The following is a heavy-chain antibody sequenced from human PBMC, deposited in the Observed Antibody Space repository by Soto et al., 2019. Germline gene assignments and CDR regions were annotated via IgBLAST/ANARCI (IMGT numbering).Heavy chain of an antibody. V-gene: IGHV3-48*03. J-gene: IGHJ3*02. CDR2: INSGGSRI. D-gene: IGHD5-18*01. CDR1: GFRFSGNW. CDR3: AKEKSITNSGYDAFDI. Sequence: GGSLRLSCAASGFRFSGNWMHWVRQVPGKGLEWVAYINSGGSRIYYGDSVKGRFTISRDDARNSLYLQMNSLRAEDTAVYYCAKEKSITNSGYDAFDIWGQGTMVTVSS.